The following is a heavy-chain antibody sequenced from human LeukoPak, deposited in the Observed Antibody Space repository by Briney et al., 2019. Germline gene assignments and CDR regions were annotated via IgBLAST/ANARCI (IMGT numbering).Heavy chain of an antibody. CDR3: AKGSAAVRPYYFDY. CDR2: IGGSGSST. J-gene: IGHJ4*02. D-gene: IGHD6-13*01. Sequence: GGSLRLSCAASGFTFSIYPMSWVRQAPGKGLEWASAIGGSGSSTYYADSVKGRFTISRDNSKNTLYLQMSSLRADDTAVYYCAKGSAAVRPYYFDYWGQGTLVTVSS. V-gene: IGHV3-23*01. CDR1: GFTFSIYP.